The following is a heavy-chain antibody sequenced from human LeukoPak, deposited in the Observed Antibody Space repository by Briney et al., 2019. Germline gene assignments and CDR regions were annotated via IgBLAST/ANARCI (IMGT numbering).Heavy chain of an antibody. J-gene: IGHJ5*02. Sequence: SETLSLTCTVSGGSISSDGYYWSWIRQHPGKGLEWIGYIYYSGSTYYNPSLKSRVTISVDTSKNQFSLKLSSVTAADTAVYYCARGPVLFLAAAGCLDPWGQGTLVTVSS. V-gene: IGHV4-31*03. CDR3: ARGPVLFLAAAGCLDP. CDR2: IYYSGST. D-gene: IGHD6-13*01. CDR1: GGSISSDGYY.